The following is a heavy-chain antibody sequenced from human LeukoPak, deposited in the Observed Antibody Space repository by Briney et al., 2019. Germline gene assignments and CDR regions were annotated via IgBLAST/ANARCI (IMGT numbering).Heavy chain of an antibody. V-gene: IGHV2-70*11. J-gene: IGHJ4*02. D-gene: IGHD6-19*01. CDR2: IDWDDDK. CDR3: ARIRDSSGWGYYFDY. CDR1: GFSLSTSGMC. Sequence: SGPTLVNPTQTLTLTCTFSGFSLSTSGMCVSWIRQPPGKALEWLARIDWDDDKYYSTSLKTRLTISKDTSKNQVVLTMTNIDPVDTATYYCARIRDSSGWGYYFDYWGQGTRVTVSS.